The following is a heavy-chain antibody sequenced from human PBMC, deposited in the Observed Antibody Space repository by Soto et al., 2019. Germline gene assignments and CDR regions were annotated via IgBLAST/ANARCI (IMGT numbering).Heavy chain of an antibody. V-gene: IGHV4-59*01. CDR1: GGSISSYY. J-gene: IGHJ6*03. Sequence: SETLSLTCTVSGGSISSYYWSWIRQPPGKGLEWIGYIYYSGSTNYNPSLKSRVTISVDTSKNQFSLKLSSVTAADTAVYYCGGSWVTLVRGVSYYYMDVWGKGTTVTVSS. CDR3: GGSWVTLVRGVSYYYMDV. D-gene: IGHD3-10*01. CDR2: IYYSGST.